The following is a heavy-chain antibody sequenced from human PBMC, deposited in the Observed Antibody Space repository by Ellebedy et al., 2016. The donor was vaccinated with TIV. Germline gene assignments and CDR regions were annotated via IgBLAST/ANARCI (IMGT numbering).Heavy chain of an antibody. Sequence: PGGSLRLSCAASGLTFSSHAMSWVRQAPGKGLEWVSSITESGGNTYYADPVKGRFTIPRDNSKDTLFLQMNSLRAEDTAIYFCARDPVGVGPAFDVWGQGTMVTVSS. CDR1: GLTFSSHA. CDR2: ITESGGNT. CDR3: ARDPVGVGPAFDV. V-gene: IGHV3-23*01. J-gene: IGHJ3*01. D-gene: IGHD4-23*01.